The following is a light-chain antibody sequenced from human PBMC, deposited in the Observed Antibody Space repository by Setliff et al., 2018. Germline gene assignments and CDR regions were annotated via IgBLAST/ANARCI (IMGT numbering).Light chain of an antibody. J-gene: IGLJ2*01. CDR2: DVS. CDR3: SSYTSRSTFVI. Sequence: QSALTQPASVSGSPGQSITISCTGTSSDIGGYKYVSWYQQYPGQAPKLLIYDVSNRPSGVSNRFSGSKSGNTASLTISGLQAEDEADYYCSSYTSRSTFVIFGGGTRSPS. CDR1: SSDIGGYKY. V-gene: IGLV2-14*03.